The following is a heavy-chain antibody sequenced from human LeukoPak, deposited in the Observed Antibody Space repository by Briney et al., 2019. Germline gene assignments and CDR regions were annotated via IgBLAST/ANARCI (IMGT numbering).Heavy chain of an antibody. CDR3: ARDSRDGYNSVYYFDY. Sequence: GGSLRLSCAASGFTFSSYWMSWVRQAPGKGLEWVANIKQDGSEKYYVDSVKGRFTISRDNAKNSLYLQMNSLRAVDTAVYCCARDSRDGYNSVYYFDYWGQGTLVTVSS. D-gene: IGHD5-24*01. V-gene: IGHV3-7*01. CDR1: GFTFSSYW. CDR2: IKQDGSEK. J-gene: IGHJ4*02.